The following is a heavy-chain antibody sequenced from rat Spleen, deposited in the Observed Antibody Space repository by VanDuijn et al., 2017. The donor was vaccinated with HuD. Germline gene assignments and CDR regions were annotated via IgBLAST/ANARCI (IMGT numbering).Heavy chain of an antibody. CDR1: GFSFSSFA. D-gene: IGHD1-11*01. CDR3: ATHGGGYGWFAY. J-gene: IGHJ3*01. CDR2: ISYDGDNT. Sequence: EVQLVESGGGLVQPGRSLKLSCAASGFSFSSFAMAWVRQAPKKGLEWVAYISYDGDNTYYRDSVKGRFTISSNNAKSTLYLQMDSLRSEDTATYYCATHGGGYGWFAYWGQGTLVTVSS. V-gene: IGHV5-25*01.